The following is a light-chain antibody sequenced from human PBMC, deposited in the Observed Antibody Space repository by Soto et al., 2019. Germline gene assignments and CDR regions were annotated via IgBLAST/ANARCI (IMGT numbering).Light chain of an antibody. CDR3: QHYNSYSEA. J-gene: IGKJ1*01. CDR2: KTS. Sequence: DIQMTQSPSTLSGYVGDRVTITCRASQTISSWLAWYQQKPGKAPKLLIYKTSTLKSGVPSRFSGSGSGTEFPLTISSLQPDDFATYYCQHYNSYSEAFGQGTKVDSK. CDR1: QTISSW. V-gene: IGKV1-5*03.